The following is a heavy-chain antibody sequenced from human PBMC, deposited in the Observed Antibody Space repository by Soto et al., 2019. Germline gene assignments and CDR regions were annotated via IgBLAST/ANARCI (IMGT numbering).Heavy chain of an antibody. J-gene: IGHJ3*02. Sequence: GGSLRLSCAASGFTFSDHYMDWVRQAPGKGLEWVGRTRNKANSYTTEYAASVKGRFTISRDDSKTSLYLQMNSLKTEDTAVYYCARFTPRTYGLSTRAEDLWAFDIWGQGTMVTVSS. CDR2: TRNKANSYTT. CDR1: GFTFSDHY. D-gene: IGHD3-16*01. CDR3: ARFTPRTYGLSTRAEDLWAFDI. V-gene: IGHV3-72*01.